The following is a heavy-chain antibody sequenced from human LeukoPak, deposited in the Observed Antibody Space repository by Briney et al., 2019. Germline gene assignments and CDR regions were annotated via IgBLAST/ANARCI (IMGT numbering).Heavy chain of an antibody. D-gene: IGHD1-1*01. CDR1: GFTFDDYA. CDR2: ISWNSGSI. V-gene: IGHV3-9*03. Sequence: GGSLRLSCAASGFTFDDYAMHWVRQAPGKGLEWVSGISWNSGSIGYADSVKGRFTISRDNAKNSLYLQMNSLRAEDMALYYCAKGNGGFDYWGQGTLVTVSS. J-gene: IGHJ4*02. CDR3: AKGNGGFDY.